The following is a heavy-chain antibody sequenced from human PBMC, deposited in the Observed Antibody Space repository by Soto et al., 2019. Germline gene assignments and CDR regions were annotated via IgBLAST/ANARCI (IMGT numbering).Heavy chain of an antibody. V-gene: IGHV4-61*01. J-gene: IGHJ6*02. D-gene: IGHD5-18*01. Sequence: PSETQSLRWTVSGGYVRSRSYYWSWIRQPPGKGLEWIGYIYYSGSTNYNPSLKSRVTISVDTSKNQFSLKLSSVTAADTAVYYCARAAIVDYHGMDVWGQGTTVTVSS. CDR1: GGYVRSRSYY. CDR3: ARAAIVDYHGMDV. CDR2: IYYSGST.